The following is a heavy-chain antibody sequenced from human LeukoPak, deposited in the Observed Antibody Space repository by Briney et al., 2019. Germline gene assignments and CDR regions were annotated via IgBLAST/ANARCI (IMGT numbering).Heavy chain of an antibody. D-gene: IGHD4-17*01. J-gene: IGHJ3*02. V-gene: IGHV1-69*04. CDR1: GGNLKNFA. Sequence: ASVQVSCKASGGNLKNFAISWVRQSPGQGLEWLGRIVPKVGVTNYGQKFQDRVTITADESTATAYMELSSLRSEDTAVYYCARPHDYGDSSGAFDIWGQGTMVTVSS. CDR2: IVPKVGVT. CDR3: ARPHDYGDSSGAFDI.